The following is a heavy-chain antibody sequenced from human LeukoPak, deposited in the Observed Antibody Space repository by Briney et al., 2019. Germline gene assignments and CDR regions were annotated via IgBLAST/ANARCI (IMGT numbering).Heavy chain of an antibody. J-gene: IGHJ4*02. V-gene: IGHV3-7*01. CDR3: AKGRDTAMDRVFDY. Sequence: PGGSLRLSCAASGFTFSSYWMSWVRQAPGKGLEWVANIKQDGSEKYYVDSVKGRFTISRDNAKNSLYLQMNSLRAEDTAMYYCAKGRDTAMDRVFDYWGQGTLVTVSS. CDR2: IKQDGSEK. D-gene: IGHD5-18*01. CDR1: GFTFSSYW.